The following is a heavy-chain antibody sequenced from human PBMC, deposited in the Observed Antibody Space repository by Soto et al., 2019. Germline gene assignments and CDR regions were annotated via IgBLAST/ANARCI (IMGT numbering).Heavy chain of an antibody. J-gene: IGHJ6*02. Sequence: PGGSLRLSCAASGFTFSSYAMSWVRQAPGKGLEWVSAISGSGGSTYYADSVKGRFTISRDNSKNTLYLQMNSLRAEDTAVYYCAKSIVVVPAAILIEAGMDVWGQGTTVTVS. CDR3: AKSIVVVPAAILIEAGMDV. V-gene: IGHV3-23*01. CDR2: ISGSGGST. CDR1: GFTFSSYA. D-gene: IGHD2-2*01.